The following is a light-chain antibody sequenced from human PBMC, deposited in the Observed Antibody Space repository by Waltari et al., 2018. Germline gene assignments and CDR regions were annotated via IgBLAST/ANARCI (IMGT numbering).Light chain of an antibody. Sequence: QSALTQPASVSGSPGQSITISCTGTSTGVGNYDLAFWYQHHPGRAPKLIIYGANERPSGVSNRFSGSKSGIAASLTISGLQAEDEADYYCCSYLGSNTWVFGGGTKLTVL. J-gene: IGLJ2*01. CDR2: GAN. CDR3: CSYLGSNTWV. V-gene: IGLV2-23*01. CDR1: STGVGNYDL.